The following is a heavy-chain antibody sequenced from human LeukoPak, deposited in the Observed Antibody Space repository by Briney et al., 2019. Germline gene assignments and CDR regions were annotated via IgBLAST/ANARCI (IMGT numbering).Heavy chain of an antibody. D-gene: IGHD6-19*01. V-gene: IGHV1-69*01. CDR1: GGTFSSYA. CDR3: ARDLGSSGWYVPGDY. Sequence: ASVKVSCKASGGTFSSYAISWVRQAPGQGLEWMGGIIPIFGTANYAQKFQGRVTITADESTSTAYMELSSLRSEDTAVYYCARDLGSSGWYVPGDYWGQGTLVTVSS. CDR2: IIPIFGTA. J-gene: IGHJ4*02.